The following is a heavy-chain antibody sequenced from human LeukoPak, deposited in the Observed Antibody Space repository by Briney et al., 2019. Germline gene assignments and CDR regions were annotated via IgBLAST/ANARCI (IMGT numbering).Heavy chain of an antibody. J-gene: IGHJ4*02. CDR3: ATLNDYYGSGMGFDY. D-gene: IGHD3-10*01. CDR2: IYNSGST. Sequence: PSETLSLTCTVSGGSISSGSYYWSWIRQPAGKGLEWIGRIYNSGSTNYNPSLKSRVTIPVDTSKNQFSLKLSSVTAADTAVYYCATLNDYYGSGMGFDYWGQGTLVTVSS. V-gene: IGHV4-61*02. CDR1: GGSISSGSYY.